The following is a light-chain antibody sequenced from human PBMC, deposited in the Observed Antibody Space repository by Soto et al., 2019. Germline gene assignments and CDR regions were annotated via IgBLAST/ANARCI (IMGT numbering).Light chain of an antibody. CDR1: QTVLYSSNNKNY. CDR2: WAS. V-gene: IGKV4-1*01. J-gene: IGKJ1*01. Sequence: DIVMTQSPASLTVSLGERATINCKSSQTVLYSSNNKNYLAWYQHKPGQPPKLLIYWASTREFGVPDRFSGSGSATDFTLTISSLQAEDVAVYYCQQYYTTPRTFGQGTKVEIK. CDR3: QQYYTTPRT.